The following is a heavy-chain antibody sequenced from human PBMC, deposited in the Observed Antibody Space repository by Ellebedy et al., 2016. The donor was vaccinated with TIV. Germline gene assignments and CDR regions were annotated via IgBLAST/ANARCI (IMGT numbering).Heavy chain of an antibody. CDR3: AKVGASTFGYYYYAMDV. D-gene: IGHD1-26*01. CDR2: IYYSGST. Sequence: MPSETLSLTCTVSGGSISSSSYYWGWIRQPPGKGLEWIGTIYYSGSTYYNPSLKSRVTISVDTSKNQFSLKLRSVTAADTAVYYCAKVGASTFGYYYYAMDVWGQGTTVTVSS. J-gene: IGHJ6*02. V-gene: IGHV4-39*01. CDR1: GGSISSSSYY.